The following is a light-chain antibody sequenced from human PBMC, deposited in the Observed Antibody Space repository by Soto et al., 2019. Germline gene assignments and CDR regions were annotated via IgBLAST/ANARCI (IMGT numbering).Light chain of an antibody. CDR1: QTIVTW. Sequence: DVQMTQSPSTLSASIGDTVTITCRASQTIVTWLAWYQQKPGRSPKLLIYMASILESGVPSRFSGRGSGTEFTLTISGLQPDDLGTYYCQQYNSYPKTFGEGTKLDI. CDR2: MAS. J-gene: IGKJ2*01. CDR3: QQYNSYPKT. V-gene: IGKV1-5*03.